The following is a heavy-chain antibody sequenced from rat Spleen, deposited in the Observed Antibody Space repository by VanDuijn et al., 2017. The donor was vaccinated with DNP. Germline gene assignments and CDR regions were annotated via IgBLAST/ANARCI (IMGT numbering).Heavy chain of an antibody. CDR3: AKGGYPYYFDY. Sequence: EVQLVESGGGLVQPGRSLKLSCAASGITFSNSGMHWIRQAPKKGLEWVATISSSGSRTYYPDSVKGRFTISRDNAKDTLYLQGDSLRSEDTATYYCAKGGYPYYFDYWGQGVMVTVSS. D-gene: IGHD1-4*01. CDR1: GITFSNSG. CDR2: ISSSGSRT. J-gene: IGHJ2*01. V-gene: IGHV5-19*01.